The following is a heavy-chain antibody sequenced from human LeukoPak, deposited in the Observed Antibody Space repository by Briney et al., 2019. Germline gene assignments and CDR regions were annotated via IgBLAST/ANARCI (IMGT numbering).Heavy chain of an antibody. CDR3: ARDGLSGWYYFDY. V-gene: IGHV3-30-3*01. CDR1: GFTFSSYA. Sequence: GGSLRLFCAASGFTFSSYAMHWVRQAPGKGLEWVAVISYDGSNKYYADSVKGRFTISRDNSKNTLYLQMNSLRAEDTAVYYCARDGLSGWYYFDYWGQGTLVTVSS. J-gene: IGHJ4*02. CDR2: ISYDGSNK. D-gene: IGHD6-19*01.